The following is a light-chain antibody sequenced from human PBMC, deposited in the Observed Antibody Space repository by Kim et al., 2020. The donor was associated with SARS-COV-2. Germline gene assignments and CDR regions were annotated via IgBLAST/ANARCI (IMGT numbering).Light chain of an antibody. CDR3: KQYDAYPYA. Sequence: DIQMTQSPSTVSASVGDRVTITCRASQSISNWLVWYQQKPGKAPKLLIYKAVTLESGVPSRFSGSGSGTEYTLTISSLQPDDFATYYCKQYDAYPYALGQGTKVKI. J-gene: IGKJ2*01. CDR2: KAV. CDR1: QSISNW. V-gene: IGKV1-5*03.